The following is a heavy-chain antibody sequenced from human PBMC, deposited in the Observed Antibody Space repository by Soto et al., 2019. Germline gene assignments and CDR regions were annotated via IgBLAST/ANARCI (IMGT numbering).Heavy chain of an antibody. CDR1: GFTFSSYA. V-gene: IGHV3-23*01. J-gene: IGHJ4*02. CDR2: ISGSGGST. CDR3: AKDNRRGVRGVIRENYFDY. Sequence: GGSLRLSCAASGFTFSSYAMSWVRQAPGKGLEWVSAISGSGGSTYYADSVKGRFTISRDNSKNTLYLQMNSLRAEDTAVYYCAKDNRRGVRGVIRENYFDYWGQGTLVTVSS. D-gene: IGHD3-10*01.